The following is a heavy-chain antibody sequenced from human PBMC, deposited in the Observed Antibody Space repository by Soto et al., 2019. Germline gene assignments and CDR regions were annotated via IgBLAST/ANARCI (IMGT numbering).Heavy chain of an antibody. V-gene: IGHV3-23*01. Sequence: EVQLLESGGGLVQPGGSLRLSCAASGFTFSSYAMSWVRQAPGKGLEWVSATSGSGGSTYYADSVKGRFTISRDNSNNTQYLPMHSLRAEYTAVYYCSKQGGYPEDYYYGMDVWGQGTTVTVSS. J-gene: IGHJ6*02. D-gene: IGHD3-22*01. CDR3: SKQGGYPEDYYYGMDV. CDR1: GFTFSSYA. CDR2: TSGSGGST.